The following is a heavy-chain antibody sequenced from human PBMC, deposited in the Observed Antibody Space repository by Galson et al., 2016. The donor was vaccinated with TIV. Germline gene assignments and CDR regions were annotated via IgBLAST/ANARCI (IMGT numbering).Heavy chain of an antibody. Sequence: SVKVSCKASGGTFSSYSISWVRQAPGQGLEWMGRIAPILGMTNYAQKFQGRVTITADKSTSTAYMDLSSLRSEDTAMYYCSIAPGTYNTAWYVYWGQGTLVTVSS. CDR2: IAPILGMT. V-gene: IGHV1-69*02. D-gene: IGHD6-19*01. J-gene: IGHJ4*02. CDR1: GGTFSSYS. CDR3: SIAPGTYNTAWYVY.